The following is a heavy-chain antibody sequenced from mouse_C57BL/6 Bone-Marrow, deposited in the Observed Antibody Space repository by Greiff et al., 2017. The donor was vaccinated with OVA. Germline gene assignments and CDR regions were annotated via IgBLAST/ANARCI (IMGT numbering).Heavy chain of an antibody. CDR2: IDPENGDT. V-gene: IGHV14-4*01. CDR1: GFNIKDDY. CDR3: TTALPWFAY. Sequence: EVQLQQSGAELMRPGASVKLSCTASGFNIKDDYMHWVKQRPEQGLEWIGWIDPENGDTEYASQFQGKATITADTSSNTAYLQLSSLTSEDTAVYYCTTALPWFAYWGQGTLVTVSA. J-gene: IGHJ3*01.